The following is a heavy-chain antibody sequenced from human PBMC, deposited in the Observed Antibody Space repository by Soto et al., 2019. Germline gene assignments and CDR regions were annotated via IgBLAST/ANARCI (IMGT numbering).Heavy chain of an antibody. V-gene: IGHV4-4*07. CDR3: ARGATGTENWFDP. J-gene: IGHJ5*02. Sequence: QVQLQESGPGLVKTSETLSLICTVSGDSISSNYWSWVRQPAGKGLEWIGRIYTSESTNYNPSLKSRVTMSVDMSKNQFSLRLTSVTAADTAVYYCARGATGTENWFDPWGQGTLVTVSS. D-gene: IGHD1-1*01. CDR1: GDSISSNY. CDR2: IYTSEST.